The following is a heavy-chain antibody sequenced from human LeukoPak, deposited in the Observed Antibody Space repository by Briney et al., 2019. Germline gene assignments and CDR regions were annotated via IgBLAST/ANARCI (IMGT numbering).Heavy chain of an antibody. CDR3: ARFEGWGSLWYFDL. CDR2: IYTSGST. Sequence: PSETLSLTCTVSGGSISSGSYYWSWLRQPAGKGLEWIGRIYTSGSTNYNPSLKSRVTISVDTSKNQFSLKLSSVTAADTAVYYCARFEGWGSLWYFDLWGRGTLVTVSS. D-gene: IGHD7-27*01. V-gene: IGHV4-61*02. CDR1: GGSISSGSYY. J-gene: IGHJ2*01.